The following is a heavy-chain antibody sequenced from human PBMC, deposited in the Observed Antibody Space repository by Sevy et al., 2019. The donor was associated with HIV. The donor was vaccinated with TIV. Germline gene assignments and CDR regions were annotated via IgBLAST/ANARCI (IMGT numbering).Heavy chain of an antibody. CDR3: ARRYFDL. V-gene: IGHV3-7*01. CDR1: GFTFSTYA. CDR2: IRPDGNEI. Sequence: GGSLRLSCAASGFTFSTYAMYWVRQAPGKGLEWVANIRPDGNEIYYAESVRGRFTISRDNSKESLYLQMSNLRVEDTATYFCARRYFDLWGQGALVTVSS. J-gene: IGHJ4*02.